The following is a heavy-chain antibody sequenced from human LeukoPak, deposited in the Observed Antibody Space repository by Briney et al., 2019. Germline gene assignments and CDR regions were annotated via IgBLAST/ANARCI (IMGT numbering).Heavy chain of an antibody. D-gene: IGHD2-2*01. J-gene: IGHJ6*02. CDR3: VRDYQFIQEV. CDR1: GFTFSNYR. CDR2: ISTDGKST. V-gene: IGHV3-74*01. Sequence: GGSLRLSCVASGFTFSNYRMLWVRQAPGKGLMWVSLISTDGKSTRYAESVKGRFTISRDNAKNALYLQMDILRVEDTALYFCVRDYQFIQEVWGQGTTVTVSS.